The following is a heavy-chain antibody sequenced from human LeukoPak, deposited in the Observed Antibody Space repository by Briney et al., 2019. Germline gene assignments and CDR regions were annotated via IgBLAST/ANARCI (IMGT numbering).Heavy chain of an antibody. J-gene: IGHJ4*02. CDR2: IHYTGLT. CDR1: GGSISSYY. D-gene: IGHD3-10*01. Sequence: SETLSLTCTVSGGSISSYYWSWIRQPPGKGLEWIGYIHYTGLTNYNPSLKSRVTISVDTSENQFSLKLSSVTAADTAVYYCARVVPDGYSDYWGQGTLVTVSS. CDR3: ARVVPDGYSDY. V-gene: IGHV4-59*01.